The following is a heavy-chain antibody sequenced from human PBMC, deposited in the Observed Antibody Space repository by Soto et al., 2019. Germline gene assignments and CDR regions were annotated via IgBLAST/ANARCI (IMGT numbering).Heavy chain of an antibody. CDR3: TRDPYGGSRYYFDS. D-gene: IGHD1-26*01. CDR2: IWYDGSNK. V-gene: IGHV3-33*01. J-gene: IGHJ4*02. Sequence: QVQLVESGGGVVQPGRSLRLSCAASGFTFTNYGMHWVRQAPGKGLEWVAVIWYDGSNKYYADSVKGRFTISTDNSQNTLYLQMNNLRAEDTAMYYCTRDPYGGSRYYFDSWGQGTLVTVSS. CDR1: GFTFTNYG.